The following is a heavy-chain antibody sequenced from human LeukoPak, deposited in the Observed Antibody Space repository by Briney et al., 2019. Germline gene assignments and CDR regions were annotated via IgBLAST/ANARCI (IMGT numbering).Heavy chain of an antibody. V-gene: IGHV1-2*02. Sequence: GASVKVSCKASGYTFTGYYMHWVRQAPGQGLEWMGWINPNSGGTNYAQKFQGRVTMTRDTSISSAYMELSSLRSDDTAVYYCARDLGIWDYVFQWVPVADIWGQGTMVTVSS. D-gene: IGHD3-16*01. CDR3: ARDLGIWDYVFQWVPVADI. CDR1: GYTFTGYY. J-gene: IGHJ3*02. CDR2: INPNSGGT.